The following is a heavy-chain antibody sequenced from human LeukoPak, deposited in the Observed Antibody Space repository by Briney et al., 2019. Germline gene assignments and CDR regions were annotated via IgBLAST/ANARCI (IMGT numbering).Heavy chain of an antibody. V-gene: IGHV3-7*01. D-gene: IGHD4-17*01. Sequence: GGSLRLFCAASGFTFSSYWMSWVRQAPGKGLEGVANIKQDGSEKYYVDSVKGRFTISRDNAKNSLYLQMNSLRAEDTAVYYCAREDGDYGIGAFDIWGQGTMVTVSS. CDR1: GFTFSSYW. CDR3: AREDGDYGIGAFDI. CDR2: IKQDGSEK. J-gene: IGHJ3*02.